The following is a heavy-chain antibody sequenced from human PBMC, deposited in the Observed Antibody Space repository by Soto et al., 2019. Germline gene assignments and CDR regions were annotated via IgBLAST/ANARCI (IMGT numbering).Heavy chain of an antibody. J-gene: IGHJ5*02. Sequence: GGSLRLSCTASGFSFSDYDMHWVRQVPGKGLEWVSTIGAARDPYYTGAVKHRFTISRENARNSMFLQMNSVTVGDTAVYYCAKAYYDSSGYSNWFDPWGQGTLVTVSS. CDR1: GFSFSDYD. V-gene: IGHV3-13*05. CDR2: IGAARDP. CDR3: AKAYYDSSGYSNWFDP. D-gene: IGHD3-22*01.